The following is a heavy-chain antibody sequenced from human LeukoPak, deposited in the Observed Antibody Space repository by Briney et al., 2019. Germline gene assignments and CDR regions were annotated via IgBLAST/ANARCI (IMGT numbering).Heavy chain of an antibody. D-gene: IGHD2-21*01. Sequence: GGSLRLSCEGSGFTFSNYWMTWVRQAPGKGLEWVANIKPNGIEKHYADSVEGRFTISRDNAKNSLYLQMNSLRAEDTAVYYCARDLGTYVLLIAYDTFDNWGQGTMVTVSS. CDR2: IKPNGIEK. J-gene: IGHJ3*02. V-gene: IGHV3-7*01. CDR3: ARDLGTYVLLIAYDTFDN. CDR1: GFTFSNYW.